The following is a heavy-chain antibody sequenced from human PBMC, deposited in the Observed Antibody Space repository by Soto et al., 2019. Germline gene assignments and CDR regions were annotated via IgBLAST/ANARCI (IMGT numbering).Heavy chain of an antibody. Sequence: GGSLRLSCTVSGVTFSNYAMNWVRQAPGKGLEWVSSLSGSGGTTYYADSVKGRFIISRDNSKDTLYLLMNSLRAEDTALYYCAKQRADYGSGADTFYFDSWGQGALVTVSS. J-gene: IGHJ4*02. CDR1: GVTFSNYA. V-gene: IGHV3-23*01. D-gene: IGHD3-10*01. CDR3: AKQRADYGSGADTFYFDS. CDR2: LSGSGGTT.